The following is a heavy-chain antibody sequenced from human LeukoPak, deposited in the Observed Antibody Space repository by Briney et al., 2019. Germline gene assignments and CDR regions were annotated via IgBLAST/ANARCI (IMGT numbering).Heavy chain of an antibody. CDR1: GGSFSGYY. V-gene: IGHV4-34*01. J-gene: IGHJ5*02. D-gene: IGHD3-10*01. Sequence: PSETLSLTCAVYGGSFSGYYWSWIRQPPGKGLEWIGEINHSGSTNYNPSLKSRVTISVDTSKNQFSLKLSSATAADTAVYYCARGGGSGSYFRGWFDPWGQGTLVTVSS. CDR2: INHSGST. CDR3: ARGGGSGSYFRGWFDP.